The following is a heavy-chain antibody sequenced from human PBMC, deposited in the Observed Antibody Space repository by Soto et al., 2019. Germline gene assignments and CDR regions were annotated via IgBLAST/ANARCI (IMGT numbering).Heavy chain of an antibody. V-gene: IGHV4-39*01. CDR2: IYYSGST. D-gene: IGHD3-10*01. CDR1: GGSISSSSYY. J-gene: IGHJ4*02. Sequence: QLQLQESGPRLVKPSETLSLTCTVSGGSISSSSYYWGWIRQPPGKGLEWIGSIYYSGSTYYNPSRKSRVTMSVDTSKNQFSLKLSSVTAADTAVYYCATTYFFGSGSAYWGQGTLVTVSS. CDR3: ATTYFFGSGSAY.